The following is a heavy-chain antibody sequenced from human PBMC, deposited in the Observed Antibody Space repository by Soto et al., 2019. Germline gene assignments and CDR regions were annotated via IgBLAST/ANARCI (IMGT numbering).Heavy chain of an antibody. CDR3: ARGPSGDKVDY. CDR2: IYNSGST. J-gene: IGHJ4*02. V-gene: IGHV4-30-4*01. D-gene: IGHD1-26*01. Sequence: QVQLQESGPGVVEPSQTLSLTCTVSGGSINNNGYFWSWIRQPPGSGLEWIGHIYNSGSTYSNPSLESRLPISVDKSTNQFSLELSSVTAADTAVYYCARGPSGDKVDYWGQGTLVTVSS. CDR1: GGSINNNGYF.